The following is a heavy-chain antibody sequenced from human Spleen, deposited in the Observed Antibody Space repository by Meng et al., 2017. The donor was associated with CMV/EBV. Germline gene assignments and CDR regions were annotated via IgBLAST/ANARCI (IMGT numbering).Heavy chain of an antibody. CDR1: GFTFSSYG. Sequence: GESLKISCAASGFTFSSYGMHWVRQAPGKGLEWVAVIWYDGSNKYYADSVKGRFTISRDNSKNTLYLQMNSLRAEDTAVYYCARARPHCSSTSCYPYGMDVWGQGTTVTVSS. V-gene: IGHV3-33*01. CDR3: ARARPHCSSTSCYPYGMDV. D-gene: IGHD2-2*01. CDR2: IWYDGSNK. J-gene: IGHJ6*02.